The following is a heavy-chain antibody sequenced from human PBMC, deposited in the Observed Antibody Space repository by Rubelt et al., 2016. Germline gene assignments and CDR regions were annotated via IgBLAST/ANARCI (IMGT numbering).Heavy chain of an antibody. CDR2: IYYSGST. D-gene: IGHD3-3*01. Sequence: QLQLQESGPGLVKPSETLSLTCTVSGGSISSYYWSWIRQPPGKGLEWIGYIYYSGSTNYNPSLKSRVTISVDKSKNQFSLKLSSVTAADTAVYYCAGGITIFGVASGYFDYWGQGTLVTVSS. CDR3: AGGITIFGVASGYFDY. V-gene: IGHV4-59*01. CDR1: GGSISSYY. J-gene: IGHJ4*02.